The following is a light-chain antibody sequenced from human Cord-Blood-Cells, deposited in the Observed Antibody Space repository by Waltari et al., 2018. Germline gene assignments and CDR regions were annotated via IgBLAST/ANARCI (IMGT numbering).Light chain of an antibody. Sequence: QSALTQPASVSGSPGQSITISCTGTSSDVGSYNLVSWYQQHPGKAPKLMIYEGSKRPSGFSNRFSGSKSGNTASLTSSGLQAEDEADYYCCSYAGSSTFVFGGGTKLTVL. CDR3: CSYAGSSTFV. CDR2: EGS. V-gene: IGLV2-23*03. J-gene: IGLJ2*01. CDR1: SSDVGSYNL.